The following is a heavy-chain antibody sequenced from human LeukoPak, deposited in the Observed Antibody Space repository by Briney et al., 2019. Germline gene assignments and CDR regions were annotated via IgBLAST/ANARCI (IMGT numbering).Heavy chain of an antibody. D-gene: IGHD3-3*01. CDR1: GYTLTELS. V-gene: IGHV1-24*01. J-gene: IGHJ3*02. CDR2: FDPEDGET. Sequence: GASVKVSCKVSGYTLTELSMHWVRQAPGKGLEWMGGFDPEDGETIHAQKVQGRVTLTEDTSTDTAYMELSSLRSEDTAVYYCATEMSIFGVVTNAFDIWGQGTMVTVSS. CDR3: ATEMSIFGVVTNAFDI.